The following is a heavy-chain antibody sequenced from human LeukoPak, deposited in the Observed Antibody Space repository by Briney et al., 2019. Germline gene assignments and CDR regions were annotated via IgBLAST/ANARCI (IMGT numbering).Heavy chain of an antibody. V-gene: IGHV3-48*03. CDR3: ARSSCSGGRCWGMDV. D-gene: IGHD2-15*01. CDR1: GLTFSSYE. CDR2: ISRSGSII. J-gene: IGHJ6*04. Sequence: GGSLRLSCAASGLTFSSYEMNWVRQAPGKGLEWVSDISRSGSIIYYADSVKGRFTISRDNAKNSLYLQMNSLQADNTAVYYCARSSCSGGRCWGMDVWGKGPTVTVPS.